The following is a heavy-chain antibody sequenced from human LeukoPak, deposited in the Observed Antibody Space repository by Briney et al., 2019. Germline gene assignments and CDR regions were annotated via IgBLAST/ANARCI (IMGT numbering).Heavy chain of an antibody. CDR1: GGSFSGYY. Sequence: SETLSPTCAVYGGSFSGYYWSWIRQPPGKGQEWSGTNNNRASTNYNPSPKNRVTISVDPSKNQFSLKLSSVNAAATAVYYCARGPDYCDSRNAFDIWGQGTLVTVSS. V-gene: IGHV4-34*01. D-gene: IGHD3-22*01. CDR3: ARGPDYCDSRNAFDI. CDR2: NNNRAST. J-gene: IGHJ3*02.